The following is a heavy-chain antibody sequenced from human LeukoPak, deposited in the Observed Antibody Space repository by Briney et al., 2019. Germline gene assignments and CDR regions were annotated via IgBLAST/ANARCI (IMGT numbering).Heavy chain of an antibody. D-gene: IGHD3-22*01. CDR1: GFTFTSSA. CDR3: AACPLVYYDSSGYYYRGPFDP. CDR2: IVVGSGNT. V-gene: IGHV1-58*02. J-gene: IGHJ5*02. Sequence: GASVKVSCKASGFTFTSSAMQWVRQARGQRLEWIGWIVVGSGNTNYAQKFQERVTITRDMSTSTAYMELSSLRSEDTAVYYCAACPLVYYDSSGYYYRGPFDPWGQGTLVTVSS.